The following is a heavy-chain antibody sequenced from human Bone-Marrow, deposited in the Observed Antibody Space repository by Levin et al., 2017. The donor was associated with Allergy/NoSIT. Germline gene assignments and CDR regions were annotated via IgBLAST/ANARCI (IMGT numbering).Heavy chain of an antibody. D-gene: IGHD7-27*01. V-gene: IGHV4-4*07. CDR1: GGSIAGYY. CDR2: IYASGTT. J-gene: IGHJ5*01. CDR3: ARDGLQRVGAYWGAAPGGWVDS. Sequence: PGGSLRLSCSVSGGSIAGYYWNWFRQPAGKGLEWIGHIYASGTTKYNPSLKSRVTMSLDRFRNQFSLNIQSVTAADTAVYYCARDGLQRVGAYWGAAPGGWVDSWGQGMQVTVSS.